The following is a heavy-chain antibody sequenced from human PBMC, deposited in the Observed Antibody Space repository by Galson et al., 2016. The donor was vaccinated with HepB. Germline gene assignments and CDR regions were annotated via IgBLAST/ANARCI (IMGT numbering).Heavy chain of an antibody. D-gene: IGHD5-18*01. CDR2: IYPGDSHT. V-gene: IGHV5-51*01. Sequence: QSGAEVKKPGESLKISCKGSGYSFTNYWIGWVRQMPGRGLEWMGIIYPGDSHTKYSPSFQGQVNTSADKSISTAYLQWNSLKASDTAMYCCARQLAGYSFGDYWGQGTLVTVSS. CDR3: ARQLAGYSFGDY. J-gene: IGHJ4*02. CDR1: GYSFTNYW.